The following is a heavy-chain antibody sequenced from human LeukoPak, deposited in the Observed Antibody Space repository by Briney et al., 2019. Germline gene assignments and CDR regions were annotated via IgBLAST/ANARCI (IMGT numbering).Heavy chain of an antibody. J-gene: IGHJ4*02. D-gene: IGHD3-22*01. V-gene: IGHV3-21*01. CDR3: AKDQSSAYYKTFDY. Sequence: GGSLRLSCAASGFTFSSYSMNWVRQAPGKGLEWVSSISSSSSYIYYADSVKGRFTISRDNSKNSLYLQMNSLRPEDTAVYYCAKDQSSAYYKTFDYWGQGTLVTVSS. CDR2: ISSSSSYI. CDR1: GFTFSSYS.